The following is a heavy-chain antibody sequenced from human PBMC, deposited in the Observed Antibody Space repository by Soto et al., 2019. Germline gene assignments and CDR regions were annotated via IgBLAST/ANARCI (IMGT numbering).Heavy chain of an antibody. CDR2: VSASGNNT. J-gene: IGHJ1*01. CDR3: VSRGNYMVQS. Sequence: EVQLLESGGGLVQPGGSLRLSCAASGFTFSSYAMSWVRQAPGKGLVWVSGVSASGNNTYLADCVKVRFTFSRDNSRNTVYRQLSRLRVEVTAIYHCVSRGNYMVQSWGQGTPVTVSS. D-gene: IGHD1-26*01. V-gene: IGHV3-23*01. CDR1: GFTFSSYA.